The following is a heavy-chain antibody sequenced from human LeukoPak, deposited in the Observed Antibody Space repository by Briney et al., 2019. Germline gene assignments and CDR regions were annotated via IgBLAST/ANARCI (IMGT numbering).Heavy chain of an antibody. CDR1: GFTFSSYS. V-gene: IGHV3-21*01. Sequence: GGSLRLSCAASGFTFSSYSMNWVRQAPGKGLEWVSSISSSSSYIYYADSVKGRFTISRDNAKNSLYLQMNSLRAEDTAVYYCARAQTDILTGYYYAFDIWGQGTMVTVSS. D-gene: IGHD3-9*01. J-gene: IGHJ3*02. CDR2: ISSSSSYI. CDR3: ARAQTDILTGYYYAFDI.